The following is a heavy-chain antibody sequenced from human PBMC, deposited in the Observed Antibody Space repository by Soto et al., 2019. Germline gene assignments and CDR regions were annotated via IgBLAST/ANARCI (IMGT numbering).Heavy chain of an antibody. CDR1: GYTFTSYD. V-gene: IGHV1-8*01. Sequence: ASVKVSCKASGYTFTSYDINWVRQATGQGLEWMGWMNPNSGNTGYAQKFQGRVTMTRNTSISTAYMELSNLRSDDTALYYCAYVGGTTTGDYYFDLWGQGTPVTVSS. CDR2: MNPNSGNT. J-gene: IGHJ4*02. D-gene: IGHD1-26*01. CDR3: AYVGGTTTGDYYFDL.